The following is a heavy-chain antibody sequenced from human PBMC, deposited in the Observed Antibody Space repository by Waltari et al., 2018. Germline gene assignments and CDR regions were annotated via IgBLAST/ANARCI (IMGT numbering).Heavy chain of an antibody. CDR3: ARDDVDSSNFGGF. CDR2: IVGYNGDT. Sequence: QIQLVQSGAEVKKPGASVKVSCKASGYIFSNYGITWVRQAPGQGLEWMGWIVGYNGDTKYEQSLKGTVTMTTDTSTTPAYMEIRSLRYDKTAVYYCARDDVDSSNFGGFWGQGTVVTVSS. V-gene: IGHV1-18*01. D-gene: IGHD6-13*01. J-gene: IGHJ4*02. CDR1: GYIFSNYG.